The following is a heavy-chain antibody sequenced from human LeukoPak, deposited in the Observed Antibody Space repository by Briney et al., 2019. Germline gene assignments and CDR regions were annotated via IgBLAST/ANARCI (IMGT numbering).Heavy chain of an antibody. Sequence: SETLSLTCTVSGGSLSSSGHWWVWIHQPPGRGLEWIGSIHYSGKVYYNPSLKSRVTTSVDTSTDQFSLRLSSATAADTAIYYCARQSGDQSSAWYFDAWGQGTLVTVSS. D-gene: IGHD6-19*01. CDR3: ARQSGDQSSAWYFDA. CDR2: IHYSGKV. CDR1: GGSLSSSGHW. J-gene: IGHJ4*02. V-gene: IGHV4-39*01.